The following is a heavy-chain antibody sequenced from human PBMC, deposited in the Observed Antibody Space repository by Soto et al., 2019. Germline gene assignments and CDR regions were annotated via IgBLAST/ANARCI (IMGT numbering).Heavy chain of an antibody. CDR1: GFTFSSYW. V-gene: IGHV3-7*03. CDR3: ASSPHKDSRPDY. CDR2: IKYDGSEK. D-gene: IGHD3-22*01. Sequence: GGTLRPSCAASGFTFSSYWMSWVRQAPGRGLEWMANIKYDGSEKYYVDSMKGRLTISRDNAKNSLYLQMNSLRAEDTAVYYCASSPHKDSRPDYWGQGTLVTVSS. J-gene: IGHJ4*02.